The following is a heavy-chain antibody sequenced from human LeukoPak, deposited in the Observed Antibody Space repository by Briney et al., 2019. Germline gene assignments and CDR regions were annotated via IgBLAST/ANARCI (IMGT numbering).Heavy chain of an antibody. CDR3: AKRDIVIRAVIIVGFHKEAYYFDY. CDR1: GITLSNYG. J-gene: IGHJ4*02. D-gene: IGHD3-10*01. CDR2: ISERGGST. Sequence: GGFLRLSCVVSGITLSNYGMSWVRQAPGKGLEWVSGISERGGSTNYADSVKGRFIISRNTSKNTVYLQMNSLRVEDTAVYFGAKRDIVIRAVIIVGFHKEAYYFDYWGQGILVTVSS. V-gene: IGHV3-23*01.